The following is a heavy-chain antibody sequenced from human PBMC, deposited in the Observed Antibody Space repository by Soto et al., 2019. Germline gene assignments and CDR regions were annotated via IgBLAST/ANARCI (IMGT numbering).Heavy chain of an antibody. J-gene: IGHJ6*02. Sequence: EVQLVESGGGLVQPGGSLRLSCAASGFTFSSYSMNWVRQAPGKGLEWVSYISSSSSTIYYADSVKGRFTISRDNAKTSLYLQMNSLRDEDTAVYYCARDSDWLLLSPGYYYYGMDVWGQGTTVTVSS. CDR2: ISSSSSTI. CDR3: ARDSDWLLLSPGYYYYGMDV. D-gene: IGHD3-22*01. CDR1: GFTFSSYS. V-gene: IGHV3-48*02.